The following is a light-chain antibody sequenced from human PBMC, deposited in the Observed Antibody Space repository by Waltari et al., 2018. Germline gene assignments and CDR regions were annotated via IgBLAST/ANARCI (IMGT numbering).Light chain of an antibody. CDR1: QSVSSD. Sequence: EIVLTQSPATLSLSPGERATLSCRASQSVSSDLGWYQQKPGQAPRVLSYDVSKRATGTPARFSGSGSGRDFTLTVSSLGPEDSAVYYCQQRRSWPLTFGGGTKVEIK. CDR3: QQRRSWPLT. V-gene: IGKV3-11*02. J-gene: IGKJ4*01. CDR2: DVS.